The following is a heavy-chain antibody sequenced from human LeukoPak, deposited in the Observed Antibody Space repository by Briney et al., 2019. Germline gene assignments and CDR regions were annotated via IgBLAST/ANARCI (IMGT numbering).Heavy chain of an antibody. CDR2: INHSGST. Sequence: SSETLSLTCAVYGGPFSGYYWSWIRQPPGKGLEWIGEINHSGSTNYNPSLKSRVTISVDTSKNQFSLKLSSVTAADTAVYYCAISSWALDYWGQGTLVTVSS. CDR3: AISSWALDY. D-gene: IGHD6-13*01. J-gene: IGHJ4*02. V-gene: IGHV4-34*01. CDR1: GGPFSGYY.